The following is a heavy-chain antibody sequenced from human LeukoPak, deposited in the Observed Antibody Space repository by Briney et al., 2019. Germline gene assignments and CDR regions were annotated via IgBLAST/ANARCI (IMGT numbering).Heavy chain of an antibody. D-gene: IGHD3-10*01. CDR1: GYTFTSYG. Sequence: ASVKVSCKASGYTFTSYGISWVRQAPGQGLEWMGWISAYNGNTNYAQKLQGRVTMTTDTSTSTAYMELRSLRSDDTAVYYCARTEHFPYYGSGSYTLDYWGQGTLVTVSS. V-gene: IGHV1-18*01. J-gene: IGHJ4*02. CDR2: ISAYNGNT. CDR3: ARTEHFPYYGSGSYTLDY.